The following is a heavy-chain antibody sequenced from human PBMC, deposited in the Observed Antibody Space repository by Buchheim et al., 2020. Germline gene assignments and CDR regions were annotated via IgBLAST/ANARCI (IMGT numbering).Heavy chain of an antibody. J-gene: IGHJ6*02. CDR1: GGSFSGYY. V-gene: IGHV4-34*01. D-gene: IGHD3-3*01. Sequence: QVQLQQWGAGLLKPSETLSLTCAVYGGSFSGYYWSWIRQPPGKGLEWIGEINHSGSTNYNPSLKRRVTIPVDTSKTQFSLKLSSVTAADTAVYYCARGRGFGDDFWSGYSLRYYGMDVWGQGTT. CDR2: INHSGST. CDR3: ARGRGFGDDFWSGYSLRYYGMDV.